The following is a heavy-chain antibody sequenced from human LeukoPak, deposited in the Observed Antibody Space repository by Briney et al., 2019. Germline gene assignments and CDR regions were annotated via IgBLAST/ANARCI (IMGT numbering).Heavy chain of an antibody. Sequence: PGGSLRLSCAASGFTVGNNYMSWVRQAPGKGLEWASVINSDGSTYYADSVKARFTISRDNSKNTLYLQMNSLRADDTAVYYCARDPGGGPTHGYWGQGTLVTVSS. D-gene: IGHD1-26*01. J-gene: IGHJ4*02. V-gene: IGHV3-66*02. CDR2: INSDGST. CDR1: GFTVGNNY. CDR3: ARDPGGGPTHGY.